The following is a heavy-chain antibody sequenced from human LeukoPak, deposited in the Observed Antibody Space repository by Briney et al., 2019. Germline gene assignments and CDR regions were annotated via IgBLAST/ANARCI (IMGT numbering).Heavy chain of an antibody. CDR1: GFTFSSYE. CDR3: ARVGNMGGYGYFDY. V-gene: IGHV3-48*03. CDR2: ISSSGSTI. J-gene: IGHJ4*02. D-gene: IGHD5-12*01. Sequence: GGSLRLSCAASGFTFSSYEMNWVRQAPGKGLEWVSYISSSGSTIYYADSVKGRFTISRDNAKNSLYLQMNSLRAEDTAVYYCARVGNMGGYGYFDYWGQGTLVTVSS.